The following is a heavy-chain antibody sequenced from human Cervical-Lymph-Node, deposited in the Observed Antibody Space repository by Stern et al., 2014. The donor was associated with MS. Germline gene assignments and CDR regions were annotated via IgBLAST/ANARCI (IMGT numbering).Heavy chain of an antibody. CDR1: GGSISGGDSYS. V-gene: IGHV4-61*02. CDR2: ISATGGT. CDR3: ARDRFNSGWFLDH. J-gene: IGHJ4*02. Sequence: VQLVESGPGLVKPSETLSLTCTVSGGSISGGDSYSWSWIRQPAGKGLQGIGRISATGGTIYNPSLTSRLTVSVDKSKNQISFNLPFVTAADTAVYYCARDRFNSGWFLDHWGQGALVTVSS. D-gene: IGHD6-19*01.